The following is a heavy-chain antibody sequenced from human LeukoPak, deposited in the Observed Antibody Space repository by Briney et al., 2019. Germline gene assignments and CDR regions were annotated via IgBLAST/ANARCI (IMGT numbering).Heavy chain of an antibody. D-gene: IGHD6-13*01. CDR3: ATAGQPAPGALYYYYYMDV. J-gene: IGHJ6*03. CDR2: ISSSSSYI. CDR1: GFTFSSYS. V-gene: IGHV3-21*01. Sequence: PGGSLRLSCAASGFTFSSYSMNWVRQAPGKGLEWVSSISSSSSYIYYADSVKGRFTISRDNAKNSLYLQMNSLRAEDTAVYYCATAGQPAPGALYYYYYMDVWGKGTTVTVSS.